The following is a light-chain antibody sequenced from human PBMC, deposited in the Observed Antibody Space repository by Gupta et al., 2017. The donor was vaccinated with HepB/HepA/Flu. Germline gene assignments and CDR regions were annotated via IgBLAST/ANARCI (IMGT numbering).Light chain of an antibody. CDR3: QQRDSTPHT. J-gene: IGKJ2*01. Sequence: DIQMTQSASSLSASVGDRVTITCRASQSISSYLNWYQQKPGKAPKLLIYAASSLQSGVPSRFSGSGSGTDFTLTISRLQPEDFATYYCQQRDSTPHTFGQGTKLEIK. CDR1: QSISSY. CDR2: AAS. V-gene: IGKV1-39*01.